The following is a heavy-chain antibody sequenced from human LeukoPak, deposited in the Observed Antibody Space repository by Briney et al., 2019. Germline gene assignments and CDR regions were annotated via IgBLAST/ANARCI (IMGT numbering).Heavy chain of an antibody. D-gene: IGHD3-10*01. CDR3: TTYGSGRKFDY. J-gene: IGHJ4*02. V-gene: IGHV3-15*04. CDR2: IESKTDGGTT. CDR1: GFSFSDAW. Sequence: PGGSLRLSCAASGFSFSDAWMSWVRQIPGKGLEWVGRIESKTDGGTTDYAAPEKGRFNISRDDSTNTLYLQMNSLKSEDTAVYYCTTYGSGRKFDYWGQGILVTVSS.